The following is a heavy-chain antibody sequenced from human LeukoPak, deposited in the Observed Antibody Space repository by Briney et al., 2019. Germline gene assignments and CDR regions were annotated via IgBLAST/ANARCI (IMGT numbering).Heavy chain of an antibody. CDR2: IYHSGST. CDR3: ASTRGLVVAASFDY. D-gene: IGHD2-15*01. CDR1: GYSISSGYY. J-gene: IGHJ4*02. V-gene: IGHV4-38-2*02. Sequence: SETLSLTCTVSGYSISSGYYWGWIRQPPGKGLEWIGSIYHSGSTYYNPSLKSRVTISVDTSENQFSLKLSSVTAADTAVYYCASTRGLVVAASFDYWGQGTLVTVSS.